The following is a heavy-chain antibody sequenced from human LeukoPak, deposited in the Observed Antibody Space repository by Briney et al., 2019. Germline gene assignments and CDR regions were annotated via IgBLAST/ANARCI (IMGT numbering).Heavy chain of an antibody. CDR2: IGTRSNPI. V-gene: IGHV3-11*01. CDR3: AREARGSGRDFDY. CDR1: GFSFSDFY. Sequence: PRGSLRPSCAASGFSFSDFYMSWIRQAPGMGLEWIAYIGTRSNPIYYADSVKGRVTISRDDAKNSLYLQMNSLRDEDTAVYFCAREARGSGRDFDYWGQAILVTVSS. J-gene: IGHJ4*02. D-gene: IGHD1-26*01.